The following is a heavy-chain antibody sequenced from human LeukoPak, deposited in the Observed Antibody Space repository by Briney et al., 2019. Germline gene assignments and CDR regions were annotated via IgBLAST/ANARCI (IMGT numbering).Heavy chain of an antibody. V-gene: IGHV4-61*01. CDR2: IYYSGST. CDR3: ARYYYDSSGYYCAGFRSSYFDY. D-gene: IGHD3-22*01. J-gene: IGHJ4*02. Sequence: PSETLSLTCTVSGGSFSSGSYYWSWIRQPPGKGLEWIGYIYYSGSTNYNPSLKSRVTISVDTSKNQFSLKLSSVTAADTAVYYCARYYYDSSGYYCAGFRSSYFDYWGQGTLVTVSS. CDR1: GGSFSSGSYY.